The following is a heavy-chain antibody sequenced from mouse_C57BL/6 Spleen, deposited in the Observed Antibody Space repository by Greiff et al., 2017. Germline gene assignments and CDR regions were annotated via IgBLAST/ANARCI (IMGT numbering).Heavy chain of an antibody. Sequence: EVQGVESGGGLVKPGGSLKLSCAASGFTFSDYGMHWVRQAPEKGLEWVAYISSGSSTIYYADTVKGRFTISRDNAKNTLFLHMTRLSSEDTAMYYCSRGGDYAMDYWGQGTSVTVSS. CDR3: SRGGDYAMDY. CDR2: ISSGSSTI. CDR1: GFTFSDYG. J-gene: IGHJ4*01. V-gene: IGHV5-17*01.